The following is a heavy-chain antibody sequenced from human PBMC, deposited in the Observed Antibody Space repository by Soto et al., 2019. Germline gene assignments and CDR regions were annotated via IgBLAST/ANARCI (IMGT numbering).Heavy chain of an antibody. V-gene: IGHV2-70*01. J-gene: IGHJ6*02. CDR1: GFSLSTSGLC. CDR2: IDWDDDK. D-gene: IGHD3-10*01. Sequence: SGPTLVNPTQTLTLTCTFSGFSLSTSGLCVSWIRQPPGKALEWLALIDWDDDKYYSTSLKTRLTISKDTSKNQVVLTMTNMDPVDTATYYCARIPYYGSGSYLYYYYGMDVWGQGTTVTVSS. CDR3: ARIPYYGSGSYLYYYYGMDV.